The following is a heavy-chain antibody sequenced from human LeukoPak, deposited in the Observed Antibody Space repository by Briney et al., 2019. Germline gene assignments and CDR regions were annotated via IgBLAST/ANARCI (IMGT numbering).Heavy chain of an antibody. D-gene: IGHD2-2*01. CDR3: ANGCSSSSCYSAFDI. V-gene: IGHV3-9*03. Sequence: PGGSLRLSCAASGFTFEHFAMHWVRQAPGKGLEWVSGISWNSGRVDYADSVKGRFTISRDNAKNSLYLQMNSLRVEDMALYYCANGCSSSSCYSAFDIWAKGQWSPSLQ. CDR2: ISWNSGRV. J-gene: IGHJ3*02. CDR1: GFTFEHFA.